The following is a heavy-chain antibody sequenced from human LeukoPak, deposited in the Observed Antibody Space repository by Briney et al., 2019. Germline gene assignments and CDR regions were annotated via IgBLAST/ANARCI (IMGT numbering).Heavy chain of an antibody. D-gene: IGHD3-22*01. V-gene: IGHV5-51*01. Sequence: GESLKISCKAPEYRFTKEWIAWLRQMPGKGLEWMGIIYPGDSETRYSPSFQGQVTMSADKPIHTAYLQWSSLKTSDTATYYCARPFDSHGRLDYWGQGTPVTVSS. CDR1: EYRFTKEW. CDR2: IYPGDSET. J-gene: IGHJ4*02. CDR3: ARPFDSHGRLDY.